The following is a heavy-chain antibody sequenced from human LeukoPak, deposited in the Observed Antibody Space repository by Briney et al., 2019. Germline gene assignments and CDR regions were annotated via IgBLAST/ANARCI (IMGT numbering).Heavy chain of an antibody. D-gene: IGHD6-13*01. CDR2: IEQDGSEK. V-gene: IGHV3-7*01. CDR1: GFTFGSYW. Sequence: GGSLRLSCAASGFTFGSYWMSWVRQAPGKGLEWVANIEQDGSEKYYVDSVKGRFTISRDNSKNTLYLQMNSLRAEDTAVYYCAKDLKMGSSYNFPFDYWGQGTLVTVSS. CDR3: AKDLKMGSSYNFPFDY. J-gene: IGHJ4*02.